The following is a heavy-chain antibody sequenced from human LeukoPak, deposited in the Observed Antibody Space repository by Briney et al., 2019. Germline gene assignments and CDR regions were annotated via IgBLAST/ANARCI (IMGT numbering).Heavy chain of an antibody. J-gene: IGHJ5*02. CDR3: ARGPPLFDP. V-gene: IGHV3-48*04. CDR2: IDLSGSTL. CDR1: GFTFSSYT. Sequence: GALILSCAASGFTFSSYTMNWVRQAPGKGLEWVSYIDLSGSTLYYVDSVKGRFTISRDNAKNSLYLQMNSLRAEDTAVYYCARGPPLFDPWGQGTLVAVSS.